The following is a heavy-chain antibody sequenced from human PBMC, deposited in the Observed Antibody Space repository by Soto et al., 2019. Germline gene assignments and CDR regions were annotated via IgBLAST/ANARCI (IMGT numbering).Heavy chain of an antibody. V-gene: IGHV1-8*01. D-gene: IGHD2-21*01. J-gene: IGHJ5*02. CDR2: MNPNSANT. Sequence: QVKLVQSGAEVKKPGASVKVSGKASGYTFTSYDITWVRQATGQGLEWMGCMNPNSANTGYAQKFQDRLTKTRNTSISTAYMELRSLRSEDTAVYYCASSDGYNLNWFDPWGQGTLVTVSS. CDR1: GYTFTSYD. CDR3: ASSDGYNLNWFDP.